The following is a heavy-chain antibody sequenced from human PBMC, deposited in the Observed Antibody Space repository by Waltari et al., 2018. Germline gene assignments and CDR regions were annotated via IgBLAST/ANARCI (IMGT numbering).Heavy chain of an antibody. D-gene: IGHD2-21*02. J-gene: IGHJ4*02. Sequence: QLQLQESGSGLVKPSQTLSLTCAVSVGSISSGGYSWSWIRQPPGKGLEWIGYIYHSGSTYYNPSLKSRVTISVDRSKNQFSLKLSSVTAADTAVYYCARAVVVTAIGGGYFDYWGQGTLVTVSS. V-gene: IGHV4-30-2*01. CDR1: VGSISSGGYS. CDR2: IYHSGST. CDR3: ARAVVVTAIGGGYFDY.